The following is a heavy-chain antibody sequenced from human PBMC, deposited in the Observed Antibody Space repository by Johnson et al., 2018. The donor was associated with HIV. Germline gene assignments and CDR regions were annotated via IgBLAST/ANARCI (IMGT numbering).Heavy chain of an antibody. V-gene: IGHV3-30*02. D-gene: IGHD3-16*01. CDR1: GFTFSNYD. CDR3: ARERRPWGPDAFDI. Sequence: QEQLVESGGGVVQPGGSRRLSCAASGFTFSNYDMHWVRQAPGKGLEWVAFIRHDGSNKYYADSVKGRFTISRDNSKNTLYLQMNSLRAEDTAVYYCARERRPWGPDAFDIWGQGTMVTVSS. CDR2: IRHDGSNK. J-gene: IGHJ3*02.